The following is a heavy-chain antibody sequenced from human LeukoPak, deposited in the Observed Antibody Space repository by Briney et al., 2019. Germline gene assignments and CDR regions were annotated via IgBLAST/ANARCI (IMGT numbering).Heavy chain of an antibody. Sequence: GGSLRLSCAASGFNLSDYYMTWIRQAPGKGLEWLSYISNNGYSTYYRDSVKGRFTISGDNAKNSLYLEMNSLTVEDTAVYYCARQKRTFDYWGRGTLVTVS. V-gene: IGHV3-11*01. CDR3: ARQKRTFDY. CDR1: GFNLSDYY. J-gene: IGHJ4*02. CDR2: ISNNGYST.